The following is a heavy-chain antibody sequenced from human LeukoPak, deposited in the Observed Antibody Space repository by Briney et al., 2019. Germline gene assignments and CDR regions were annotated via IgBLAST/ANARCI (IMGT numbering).Heavy chain of an antibody. CDR1: GFTFSSYW. CDR2: ISDGGSTT. J-gene: IGHJ5*01. V-gene: IGHV3-74*01. CDR3: SRSAYYDGSGNYYDS. Sequence: QPGGSLRLSCAASGFTFSSYWMHWVRQAPGKGLVWVSRISDGGSTTTYADSVKGRFTISRDNAKNTLYLQMNGLRAEDTAVYYCSRSAYYDGSGNYYDSWGQGTLVTVSS. D-gene: IGHD3-22*01.